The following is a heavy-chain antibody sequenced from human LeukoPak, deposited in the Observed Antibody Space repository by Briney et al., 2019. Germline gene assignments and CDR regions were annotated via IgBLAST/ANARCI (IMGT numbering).Heavy chain of an antibody. J-gene: IGHJ4*02. V-gene: IGHV3-48*01. D-gene: IGHD6-19*01. CDR1: GFSFSTYS. CDR2: ISSSSSRTI. CDR3: IVLAVAGTLGFDY. Sequence: GGSLRLSCAASGFSFSTYSMNWVRQAPGKGLEWVSYISSSSSRTIYYADSVKGRFTISRDNAKNSLYLQMNSLRAEDTAVYYCIVLAVAGTLGFDYWGQGTLVTVSS.